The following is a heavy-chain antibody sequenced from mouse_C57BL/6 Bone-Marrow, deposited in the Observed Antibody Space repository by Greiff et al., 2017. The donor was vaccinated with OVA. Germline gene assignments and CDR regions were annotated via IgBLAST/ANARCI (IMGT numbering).Heavy chain of an antibody. CDR2: IDPENGDT. J-gene: IGHJ4*01. D-gene: IGHD2-4*01. CDR3: TTDYYDSMDY. V-gene: IGHV14-4*01. Sequence: EVQLQQSGAELVRPGASVKLSCTASGFNIKDDYMHWVKQRPEQGLEWIGWIDPENGDTEYASKFQGKATITADTSSNTAYLQLSSLTSEDTAVYYCTTDYYDSMDYWGQGTSVTVSS. CDR1: GFNIKDDY.